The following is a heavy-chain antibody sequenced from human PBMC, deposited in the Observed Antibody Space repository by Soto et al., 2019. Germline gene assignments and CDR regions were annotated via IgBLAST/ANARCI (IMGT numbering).Heavy chain of an antibody. CDR1: GGSISSGGYS. CDR3: ARVDDILTGYYDAFDI. D-gene: IGHD3-9*01. CDR2: IYYSGST. J-gene: IGHJ3*02. Sequence: PSETLSLTCAVSGGSISSGGYSWSWIRQPPGKGLEWIGYIYYSGSTNYNPSLKSRVTISVDTSKNQFSLKLSSVTAADTAVYYCARVDDILTGYYDAFDIWGQGTMVTVSS. V-gene: IGHV4-61*08.